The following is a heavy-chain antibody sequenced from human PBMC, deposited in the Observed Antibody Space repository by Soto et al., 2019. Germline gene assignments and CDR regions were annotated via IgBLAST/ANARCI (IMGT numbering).Heavy chain of an antibody. CDR1: GFSFSSHW. Sequence: EVQLVESGGDLVEPGGSLGLSCAASGFSFSSHWMVWVRQAPGKGLVWVSRINGDGTMPSYADSVEGRFTISRDNAKNTVKWQMDSLRVEDTVMYYCARGVAGSGSADDYWGRGILGTVSS. D-gene: IGHD6-19*01. CDR3: ARGVAGSGSADDY. CDR2: INGDGTMP. V-gene: IGHV3-74*01. J-gene: IGHJ4*02.